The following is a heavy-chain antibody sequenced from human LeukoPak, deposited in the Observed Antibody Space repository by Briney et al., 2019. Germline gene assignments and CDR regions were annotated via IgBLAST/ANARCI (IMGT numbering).Heavy chain of an antibody. V-gene: IGHV4-59*01. CDR2: IYYSGST. CDR3: ARGVRWLVPGDYFDY. Sequence: SETLTLTCTVSGGSLSSYYWSWIRQPPGKGLEWIGYIYYSGSTNYNPSLKSRVTISVDTSKNQFSLKLSSVTAADTAVYYCARGVRWLVPGDYFDYWGQGTLVTVSS. J-gene: IGHJ4*02. CDR1: GGSLSSYY. D-gene: IGHD6-19*01.